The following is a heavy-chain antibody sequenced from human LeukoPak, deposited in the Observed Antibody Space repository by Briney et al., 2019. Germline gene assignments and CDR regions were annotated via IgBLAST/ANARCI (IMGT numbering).Heavy chain of an antibody. V-gene: IGHV5-51*01. Sequence: GESLKISCKGSGYSVTSYWIGWVRQMPGKGLEWMGIIYPGDSDTRYSPSFQGQVTISADKSISTAYLQWSSLKASDTAMYYCARRRYNWNGPFDYWGQGTLVTVSS. D-gene: IGHD1-1*01. CDR1: GYSVTSYW. J-gene: IGHJ4*02. CDR2: IYPGDSDT. CDR3: ARRRYNWNGPFDY.